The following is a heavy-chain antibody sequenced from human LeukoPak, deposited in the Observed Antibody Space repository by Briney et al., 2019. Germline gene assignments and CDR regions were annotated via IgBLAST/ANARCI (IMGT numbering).Heavy chain of an antibody. CDR2: IIPIFGTA. J-gene: IGHJ4*02. Sequence: GASVKVSCKASGGTFSSYAISWVRQAPGQGLEWMGGIIPIFGTANYAQKFQGRVTITADESTSTAYMELSSLRSEDTAVYYCARSQSYGSGNDYWGQGTLVTVSS. CDR1: GGTFSSYA. CDR3: ARSQSYGSGNDY. D-gene: IGHD3-10*01. V-gene: IGHV1-69*13.